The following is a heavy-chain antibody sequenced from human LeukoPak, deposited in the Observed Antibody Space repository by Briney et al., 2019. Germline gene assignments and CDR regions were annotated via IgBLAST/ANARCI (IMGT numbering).Heavy chain of an antibody. CDR1: GFTFSSYS. CDR3: AKEVGATYYYYMDV. J-gene: IGHJ6*03. D-gene: IGHD1-26*01. CDR2: ISSSSSYI. V-gene: IGHV3-21*04. Sequence: GGSLRLSCAASGFTFSSYSMNWVRQAPGKGLEWVSSISSSSSYIYYADSVKGRFTISRDNAKNSLYLQMNSLRAEDTAVYYCAKEVGATYYYYMDVWGKGTTVTVSS.